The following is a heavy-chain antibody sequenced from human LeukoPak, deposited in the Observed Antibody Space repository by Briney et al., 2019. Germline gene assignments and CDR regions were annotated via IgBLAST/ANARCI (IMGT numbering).Heavy chain of an antibody. J-gene: IGHJ3*02. D-gene: IGHD4-23*01. CDR2: IYYSGRT. Sequence: SETLSLTCTVSGVSISSYYWNWIRQPPGKGLEWIGYIYYSGRTNYNPSLKSRVTMSVETSKNQFSLKLSSVTAADTAVYYCARWGDFGGNSVCAFDIWGQGTMVTVSS. CDR3: ARWGDFGGNSVCAFDI. CDR1: GVSISSYY. V-gene: IGHV4-59*01.